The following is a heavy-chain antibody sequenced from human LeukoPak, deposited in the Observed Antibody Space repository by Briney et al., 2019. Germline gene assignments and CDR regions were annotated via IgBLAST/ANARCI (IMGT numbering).Heavy chain of an antibody. CDR3: ATPQYYYGSVSPGAFDI. CDR2: FDPEDGET. Sequence: ASVKVSCKVSGYTLTELSMHWVRQPPGKGLEWMGSFDPEDGETIYAQKFQGRVTMTEDTSTDTAYMELSSLRSEDTAVYYCATPQYYYGSVSPGAFDIWGQGTMVTVSS. CDR1: GYTLTELS. J-gene: IGHJ3*02. D-gene: IGHD3-10*01. V-gene: IGHV1-24*01.